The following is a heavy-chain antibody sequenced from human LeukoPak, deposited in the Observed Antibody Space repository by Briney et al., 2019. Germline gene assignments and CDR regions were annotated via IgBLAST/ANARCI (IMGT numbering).Heavy chain of an antibody. V-gene: IGHV4-38-2*02. J-gene: IGHJ4*02. Sequence: SETLSLTCTVSHYSISSGYQWGWIRQPPGKGLEWIGNVYHSGSSYSNPSLKSRVTVSVDTSKNQFSLNLTSVTAADTAVYYCARGLAYWGQGTLVTVSS. CDR1: HYSISSGYQ. CDR3: ARGLAY. CDR2: VYHSGSS.